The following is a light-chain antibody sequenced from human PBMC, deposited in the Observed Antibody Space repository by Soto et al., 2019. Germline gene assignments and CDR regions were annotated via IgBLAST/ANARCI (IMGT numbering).Light chain of an antibody. Sequence: EIVLTQSPVTLSLSPGARATLSCRASQSVSSRYFAWYQQKPGQAPRLLIYAASSRATGIPDRFSGSGSGPYFSLTISRLEAEDFAVYYCQQYASSRTFGPGTKVE. CDR3: QQYASSRT. CDR1: QSVSSRY. CDR2: AAS. J-gene: IGKJ1*01. V-gene: IGKV3-20*01.